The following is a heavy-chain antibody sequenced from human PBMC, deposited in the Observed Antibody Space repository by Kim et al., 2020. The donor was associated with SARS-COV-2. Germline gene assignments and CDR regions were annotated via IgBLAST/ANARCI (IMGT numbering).Heavy chain of an antibody. Sequence: SVKVSCKASGGTFSSYAISWVRQAPGQGLEWMGRIIPILGIANYAQKFQGRVTITADKSTSTAYMELSSLRSEDTAVYYCATVMVVRAGRSFDYWGQGTLVTVSS. CDR1: GGTFSSYA. D-gene: IGHD2-15*01. V-gene: IGHV1-69*04. J-gene: IGHJ4*02. CDR2: IIPILGIA. CDR3: ATVMVVRAGRSFDY.